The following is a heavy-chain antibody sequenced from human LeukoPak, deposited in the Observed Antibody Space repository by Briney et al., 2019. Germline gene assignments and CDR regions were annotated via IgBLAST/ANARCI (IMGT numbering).Heavy chain of an antibody. V-gene: IGHV1-69*05. CDR3: ATSRRRSGYSQIGAFDI. Sequence: SVKVSCKASGGTFSSYAISWVRQAPGQGLEWMGGLIPIFGTANYAQKFQGRVTITTDESTSTAYMELSSLRSEDTAVYYCATSRRRSGYSQIGAFDIWGQGTMVTVSS. CDR1: GGTFSSYA. D-gene: IGHD3-3*01. J-gene: IGHJ3*02. CDR2: LIPIFGTA.